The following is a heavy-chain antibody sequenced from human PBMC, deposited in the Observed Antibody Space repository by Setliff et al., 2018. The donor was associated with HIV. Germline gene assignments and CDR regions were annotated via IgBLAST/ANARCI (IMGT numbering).Heavy chain of an antibody. V-gene: IGHV4-34*01. CDR1: GGSFSGYY. CDR3: ARDGYSSSWYVISGSFDY. CDR2: VTHSGRT. D-gene: IGHD6-13*01. Sequence: SETLSLTCAVYGGSFSGYYWRWIRQPPGKGLEWIGEVTHSGRTNYNPSLESRVTTSVDTSENQFSLKLSSVTAADTAVYYCARDGYSSSWYVISGSFDYWGQGSLVTVSS. J-gene: IGHJ4*02.